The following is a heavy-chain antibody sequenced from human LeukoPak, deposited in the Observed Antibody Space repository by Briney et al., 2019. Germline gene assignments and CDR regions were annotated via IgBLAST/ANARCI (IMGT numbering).Heavy chain of an antibody. CDR2: IYPGDSDT. V-gene: IGHV5-51*01. CDR1: GCIFTSYW. Sequence: GGSLKISCQGSGCIFTSYWIGWVRQLPGKGLEWMGIIYPGDSDTSYSPSFQGQVTISADKSISTAYLQWSSLKASDTAMYYCARRWGTYDILTGYYRDQDAFDVWGQGTMVTVSS. J-gene: IGHJ3*01. CDR3: ARRWGTYDILTGYYRDQDAFDV. D-gene: IGHD3-9*01.